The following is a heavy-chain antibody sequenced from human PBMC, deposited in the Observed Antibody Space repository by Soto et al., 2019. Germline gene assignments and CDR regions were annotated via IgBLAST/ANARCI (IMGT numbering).Heavy chain of an antibody. CDR2: ISANGRNA. V-gene: IGHV3-23*01. CDR3: AKYFSSPGWLAFGAPFGS. J-gene: IGHJ4*02. D-gene: IGHD3-22*01. Sequence: GGSLRLSCAASGFTFSNYAMNWIRQAPGKGLEWLSSISANGRNAYYADSVKGRFTISRDRSKNTLYLQLDSLRVEDTAIYFCAKYFSSPGWLAFGAPFGSGGQGTLFTGTS. CDR1: GFTFSNYA.